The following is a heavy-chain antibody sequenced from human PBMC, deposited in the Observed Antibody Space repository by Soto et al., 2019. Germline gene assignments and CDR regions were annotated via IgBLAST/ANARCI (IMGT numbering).Heavy chain of an antibody. CDR3: ARAGGNAAGDWFDP. CDR1: GGTFSSYS. Sequence: SVKVSCKASGGTFSSYSISWVLQAPGQGLEWMGGIIPIFGTANYAQKFQGRVTITADESTSAAYMELSSLRSEDTAVYYCARAGGNAAGDWFDPWGQGTLVTVSS. V-gene: IGHV1-69*13. CDR2: IIPIFGTA. J-gene: IGHJ5*02. D-gene: IGHD2-15*01.